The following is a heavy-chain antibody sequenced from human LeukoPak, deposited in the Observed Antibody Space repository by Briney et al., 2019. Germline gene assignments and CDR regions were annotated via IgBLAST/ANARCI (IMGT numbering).Heavy chain of an antibody. J-gene: IGHJ4*02. CDR1: GYAFTGYY. Sequence: ASVKVSCKASGYAFTGYYMHWVRQAPGQGLEWMGRINPNNGATNYAQKLQGRVTITGDTSISTAYMELSSLRSDDTAVYYCTRESGSYHGNDYWGQGTLVTVSS. CDR3: TRESGSYHGNDY. D-gene: IGHD1-26*01. CDR2: INPNNGAT. V-gene: IGHV1-2*06.